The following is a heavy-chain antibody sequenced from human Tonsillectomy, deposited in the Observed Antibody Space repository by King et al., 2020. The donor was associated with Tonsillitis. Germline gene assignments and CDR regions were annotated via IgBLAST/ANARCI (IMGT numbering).Heavy chain of an antibody. Sequence: VQLVESGGGLVQPGRSLRLSCSASGFSFDGFSMQWVRQAPGKGLEWISSISWDRDTIVYADSVKGRFTISRDNAKNSLYLQMNSLRAQDTALYYCAKDFGGSTGPFDFWGQGTLVTVSS. J-gene: IGHJ4*02. CDR3: AKDFGGSTGPFDF. D-gene: IGHD2-8*02. CDR1: GFSFDGFS. V-gene: IGHV3-9*01. CDR2: ISWDRDTI.